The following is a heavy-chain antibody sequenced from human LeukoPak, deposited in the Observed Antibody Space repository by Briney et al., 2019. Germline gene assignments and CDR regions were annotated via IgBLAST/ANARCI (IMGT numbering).Heavy chain of an antibody. D-gene: IGHD3-22*01. V-gene: IGHV5-51*01. J-gene: IGHJ4*02. CDR1: GYSFPNYW. CDR2: IHPADSDT. CDR3: ARRGYYYDSSGYPHYYFDY. Sequence: GESLKISCKASGYSFPNYWIGWVRQMPGKGLEWMGIIHPADSDTRYSPSFEGQGTISADTSINTAYLHWSSLKASDTAMYYCARRGYYYDSSGYPHYYFDYWGQGTLVTVSS.